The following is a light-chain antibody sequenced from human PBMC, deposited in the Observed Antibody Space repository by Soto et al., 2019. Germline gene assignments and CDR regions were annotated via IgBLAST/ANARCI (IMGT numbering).Light chain of an antibody. J-gene: IGLJ1*01. CDR3: SSYTSSSLYV. V-gene: IGLV2-14*03. Sequence: QSVLTRPASVSGSPGQSITISCTGTSNDVGGYNYVSWYQQHPGKAPKLMIYDVSNRPSGVSNRFSGSKSGNTASLTISGLQAEDESDYYCSSYTSSSLYVFGTGTKVPS. CDR1: SNDVGGYNY. CDR2: DVS.